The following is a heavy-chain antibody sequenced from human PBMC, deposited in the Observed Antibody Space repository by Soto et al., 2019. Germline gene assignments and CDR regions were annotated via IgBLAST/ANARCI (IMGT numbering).Heavy chain of an antibody. CDR3: ARDPGQDEAIDY. CDR1: GFTFSNFG. CDR2: IWHDGKNE. J-gene: IGHJ4*02. Sequence: QVQVVESGGGVVQPGTSLRLSCAASGFTFSNFGMHWVRQAPGKGLEWVAVIWHDGKNEYYADSGEGRFTISRDNSKNTLNLQMNSLRAEDTAVYYCARDPGQDEAIDYWGQGTLVIVSS. V-gene: IGHV3-33*01.